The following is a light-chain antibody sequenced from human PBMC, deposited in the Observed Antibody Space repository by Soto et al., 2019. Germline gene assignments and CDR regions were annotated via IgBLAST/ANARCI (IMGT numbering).Light chain of an antibody. Sequence: DIVMTQSPDSLTLSPGERATINCKSSQSVLYKSNNRNYLAWYQQKAGQPPQLLFSWASTRESGVPDRFSASGSGTDFTLSINSLQDEDVAVYYCQQYYDSPTFGQGTKVEIK. CDR3: QQYYDSPT. CDR1: QSVLYKSNNRNY. V-gene: IGKV4-1*01. CDR2: WAS. J-gene: IGKJ1*01.